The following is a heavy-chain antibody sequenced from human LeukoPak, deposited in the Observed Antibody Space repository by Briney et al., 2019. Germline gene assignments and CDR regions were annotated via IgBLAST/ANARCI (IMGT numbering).Heavy chain of an antibody. J-gene: IGHJ4*02. CDR1: GFTFSDYS. CDR3: ARDGASAGHFDY. V-gene: IGHV3-21*01. CDR2: ISGNSNYI. D-gene: IGHD1-26*01. Sequence: GGSLRLSCAASGFTFSDYSMNWVRQAPGKGLEWVASISGNSNYIYYVDSVKGRFTISRDNAKNSLYLQMNGLRAEGTAVYYCARDGASAGHFDYWGQGTLVTVSS.